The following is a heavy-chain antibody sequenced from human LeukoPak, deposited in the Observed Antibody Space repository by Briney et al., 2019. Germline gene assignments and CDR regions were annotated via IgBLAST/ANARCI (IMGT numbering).Heavy chain of an antibody. D-gene: IGHD3-10*02. Sequence: GKSLRLSCVASGFTFSSSWMSWVRQGPGKGLEWVASINQDEIHYVDAVKGRFTISRDNAKNSLYLQMNSLRAEDTAVYYCAELGITMIGGVWGKGTTVTISS. CDR3: AELGITMIGGV. V-gene: IGHV3-7*01. CDR1: GFTFSSSW. J-gene: IGHJ6*04. CDR2: INQDEI.